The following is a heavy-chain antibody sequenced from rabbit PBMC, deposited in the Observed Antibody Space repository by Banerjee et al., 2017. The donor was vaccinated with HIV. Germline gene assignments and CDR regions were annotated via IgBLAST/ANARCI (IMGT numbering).Heavy chain of an antibody. CDR2: IYGGWGGNT. CDR1: GIDFSSYG. Sequence: QEQLVESGGGLVTLGGSLKLSCKASGIDFSSYGISWVRQAPGKGLEWIAYIYGGWGGNTGYANWAKGRFTVSKTSSTTVTLQLTSLTAADTATYFCARELVVVLMGLGYYGMDLWGPGTLVTVS. CDR3: ARELVVVLMGLGYYGMDL. D-gene: IGHD8-1*01. J-gene: IGHJ6*01. V-gene: IGHV1S45*01.